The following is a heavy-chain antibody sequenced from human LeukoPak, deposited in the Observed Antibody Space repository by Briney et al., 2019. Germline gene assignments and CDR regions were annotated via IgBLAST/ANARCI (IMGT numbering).Heavy chain of an antibody. CDR3: ARHTYYYDSSGYYPDAFDI. J-gene: IGHJ3*02. CDR1: GYSFTSYW. V-gene: IGHV5-51*01. CDR2: IYPGDSDT. Sequence: GESLKISCKGSGYSFTSYWIGWVRQMPGTGLEWMGIIYPGDSDTRYSPSFQGQVTISADKSISTAYLQWSSLKTSDTAMYYCARHTYYYDSSGYYPDAFDIWGQGTMVTVSS. D-gene: IGHD3-22*01.